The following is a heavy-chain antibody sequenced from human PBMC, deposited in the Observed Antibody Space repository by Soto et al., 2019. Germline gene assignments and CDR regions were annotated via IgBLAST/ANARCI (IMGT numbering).Heavy chain of an antibody. Sequence: QEHLQQWGAGLLKPSETLSLTCAVNGGSLTGYYWSWIRQPPGKGLEWIGEIKDGGSTNYSPSLRGRVTISADTSKHQCSLRLNSVTAADTAVYFCARGQEAIVATHWDQGALVTVSS. CDR3: ARGQEAIVATH. J-gene: IGHJ4*02. CDR2: IKDGGST. CDR1: GGSLTGYY. D-gene: IGHD5-12*01. V-gene: IGHV4-34*01.